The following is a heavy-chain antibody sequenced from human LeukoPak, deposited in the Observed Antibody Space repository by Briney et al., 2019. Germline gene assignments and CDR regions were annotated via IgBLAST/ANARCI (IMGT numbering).Heavy chain of an antibody. CDR1: GFTFSSYE. J-gene: IGHJ1*01. CDR2: ISSSGSTI. D-gene: IGHD6-19*01. CDR3: AKNMGRWLVTQTAEYFQN. V-gene: IGHV3-48*03. Sequence: GGSLRLSCTASGFTFSSYEMNWVRQAPGKGLEWVSYISSSGSTIYYADSVKSRFTISRDNAKNTLFLQMNSLRAADTAVYYCAKNMGRWLVTQTAEYFQNWGQGSLVTVSS.